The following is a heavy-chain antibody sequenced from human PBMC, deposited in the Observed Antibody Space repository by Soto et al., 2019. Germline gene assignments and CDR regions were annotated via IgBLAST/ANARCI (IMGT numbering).Heavy chain of an antibody. V-gene: IGHV4-61*01. J-gene: IGHJ5*02. CDR2: IYYSGST. D-gene: IGHD2-15*01. Sequence: PSETPSLTCTVSGVSVSSGSYYWSWIRQPPGKGLEWIGYIYYSGSTNYNPSLKSRVTISLDTSKNQFSLKLTSVTAADTAVYYCARMYCSGGSCYAVRLNWFDPWGQGTLVTVSS. CDR3: ARMYCSGGSCYAVRLNWFDP. CDR1: GVSVSSGSYY.